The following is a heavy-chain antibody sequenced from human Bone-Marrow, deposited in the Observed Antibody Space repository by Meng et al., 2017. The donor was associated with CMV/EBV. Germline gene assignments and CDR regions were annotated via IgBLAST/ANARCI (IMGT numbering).Heavy chain of an antibody. J-gene: IGHJ6*02. V-gene: IGHV1-2*02. CDR2: INPNSGGT. CDR3: ARDAVIVAIHYYYYGMDV. D-gene: IGHD5-12*01. CDR1: GCTFTGYY. Sequence: ASVKVSCKASGCTFTGYYMHWVRQAPGQGLEWMGWINPNSGGTNYAQKFQGRVTMTRDTSISTAYMELSRLRSDDTAVYYCARDAVIVAIHYYYYGMDVWGQGTTVTVSS.